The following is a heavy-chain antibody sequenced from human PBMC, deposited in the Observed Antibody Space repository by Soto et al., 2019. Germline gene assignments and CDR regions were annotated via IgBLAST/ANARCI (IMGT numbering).Heavy chain of an antibody. CDR1: GFTFDDYA. V-gene: IGHV3-9*01. J-gene: IGHJ4*02. CDR3: AKDILWGDGFDY. D-gene: IGHD3-16*01. Sequence: EVQLVESGGDLVQPGRSLRLSCAASGFTFDDYAMHWVRQAPGKGLEWVSGISWNSGSIGYADSVKGRFTISRDNAKNSLYLQMNSLRAEDTALYYCAKDILWGDGFDYWGQGTLVTVSS. CDR2: ISWNSGSI.